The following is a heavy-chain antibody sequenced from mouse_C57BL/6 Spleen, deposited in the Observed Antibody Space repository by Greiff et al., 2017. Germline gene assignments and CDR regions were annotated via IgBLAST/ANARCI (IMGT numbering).Heavy chain of an antibody. CDR2: ISDGGSYT. Sequence: EVKLMESGGGLVKPGGSLKLSCAASGFTFSSYAMSWVRQTPEKRLEWVATISDGGSYTYYPDNVKGRFTISRDNAKNNLYLQMSHLKSEDTAMYYCARDLWDPDYWGQGTTLTVSS. V-gene: IGHV5-4*01. CDR1: GFTFSSYA. CDR3: ARDLWDPDY. D-gene: IGHD4-1*01. J-gene: IGHJ2*01.